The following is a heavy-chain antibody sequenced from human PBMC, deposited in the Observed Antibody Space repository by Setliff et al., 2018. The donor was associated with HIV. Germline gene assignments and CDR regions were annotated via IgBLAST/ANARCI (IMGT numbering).Heavy chain of an antibody. CDR2: ITTYNGNT. V-gene: IGHV1-18*01. D-gene: IGHD5-18*01. CDR3: AREGFGNTGDIAMAVLDY. CDR1: GYIFNTYG. J-gene: IGHJ4*02. Sequence: ASVKVSCKASGYIFNTYGISWVRQAPGQGLEWMGWITTYNGNTHYAQKVQGRVTMTTDTSTSTAYMELRSLRSDDAAVYYCAREGFGNTGDIAMAVLDYWGQGTLVTVSS.